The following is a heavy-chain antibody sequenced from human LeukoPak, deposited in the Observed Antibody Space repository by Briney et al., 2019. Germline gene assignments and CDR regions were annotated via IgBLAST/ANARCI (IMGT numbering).Heavy chain of an antibody. CDR2: ISSSSSYI. CDR3: ARGESATNYYYMGV. V-gene: IGHV3-21*01. CDR1: GFTFSSYS. D-gene: IGHD3-10*01. J-gene: IGHJ6*03. Sequence: GGSLRLSCAASGFTFSSYSMNWVRQAPGKGLEWVSSISSSSSYIYYADSVKGRFTISRDNAKNSLYLQMNSLRAEDTAVYYCARGESATNYYYMGVWGKGTTVTVSS.